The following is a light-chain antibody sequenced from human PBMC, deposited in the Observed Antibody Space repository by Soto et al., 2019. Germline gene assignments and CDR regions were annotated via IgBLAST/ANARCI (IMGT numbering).Light chain of an antibody. CDR1: QSVSSN. J-gene: IGKJ1*01. V-gene: IGKV3-15*01. Sequence: EIVMTQSPATLSVSPGERATLSCRASQSVSSNLAWYQQKPGQAPRLLIYGASTRATGIPARFSGSGSGTEFTLTISSLQSEDFAVYYCQQYNNWPTCGQGNKGDIK. CDR3: QQYNNWPT. CDR2: GAS.